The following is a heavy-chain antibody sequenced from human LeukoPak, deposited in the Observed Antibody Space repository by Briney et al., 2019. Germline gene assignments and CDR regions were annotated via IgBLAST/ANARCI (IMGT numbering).Heavy chain of an antibody. Sequence: GGSLRLSCAAAGFTFSSYSMNWVRQAPGKGLEWVSYISSSSSTIYYADSVKGRFTISRGNAKNSLYLQMNSLRAEDTAVYYCARESQDIVDNWGQGTLVTVSS. V-gene: IGHV3-48*04. J-gene: IGHJ4*02. CDR3: ARESQDIVDN. CDR1: GFTFSSYS. CDR2: ISSSSSTI. D-gene: IGHD2-15*01.